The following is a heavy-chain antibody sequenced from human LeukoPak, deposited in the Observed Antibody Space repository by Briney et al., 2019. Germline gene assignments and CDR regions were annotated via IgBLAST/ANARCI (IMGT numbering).Heavy chain of an antibody. CDR2: IYHCGTT. Sequence: SDTLSLICTVSAYHNSKGWLWGWIRQPPGKGLEWIASIYHCGTTYFNPSLKSRVTMSVDTSKNQFSLKLTSVTDADTAVYYCTRLSHVAGAPKVSWFDPWGQGTLVTVSS. J-gene: IGHJ5*02. CDR1: AYHNSKGWL. V-gene: IGHV4-38-2*02. D-gene: IGHD2-15*01. CDR3: TRLSHVAGAPKVSWFDP.